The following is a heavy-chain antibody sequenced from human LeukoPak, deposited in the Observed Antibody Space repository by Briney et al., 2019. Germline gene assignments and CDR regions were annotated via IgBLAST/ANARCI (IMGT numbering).Heavy chain of an antibody. V-gene: IGHV4-59*01. CDR2: IYYSGNT. CDR3: ARVGTGDFDY. Sequence: SETLSLTCTVSGGSISTYYWSWIRQPPGKGLEWIGYIYYSGNTNYNPSLKGRVTISVDTSKNQFSLKLSSVTAADTAVYYCARVGTGDFDYWGQGTLVTVSS. CDR1: GGSISTYY. D-gene: IGHD1-14*01. J-gene: IGHJ4*02.